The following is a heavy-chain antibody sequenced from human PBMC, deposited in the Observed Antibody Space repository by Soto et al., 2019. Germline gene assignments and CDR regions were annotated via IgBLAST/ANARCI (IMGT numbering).Heavy chain of an antibody. CDR1: GFTFSSYG. CDR2: IWYDGSNK. Sequence: LRLSCAASGFTFSSYGMHWVRQAPGKGLEWVAVIWYDGSNKYYADSVKGRFTISRDNSKNTLYLQMNSLRAEDTAVYYCARSGDFKWFGASGYYYYYGMDVWGQGTTVTVSS. CDR3: ARSGDFKWFGASGYYYYYGMDV. J-gene: IGHJ6*02. V-gene: IGHV3-33*01. D-gene: IGHD3-10*01.